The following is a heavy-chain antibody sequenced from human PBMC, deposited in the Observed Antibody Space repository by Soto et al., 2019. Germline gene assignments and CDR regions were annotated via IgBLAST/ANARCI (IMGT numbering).Heavy chain of an antibody. V-gene: IGHV4-34*01. CDR3: ASMVRGVSTFDY. D-gene: IGHD3-10*01. CDR1: GGSFSGYY. Sequence: PSETLSLTCAVYGGSFSGYYWSWIRQPPGKGLEWIGEINHSGSTNYNPSLKSRVTISVDTSKNQFSLKLSSVTAADTAVYYCASMVRGVSTFDYWGQGTLVTAPQ. J-gene: IGHJ4*02. CDR2: INHSGST.